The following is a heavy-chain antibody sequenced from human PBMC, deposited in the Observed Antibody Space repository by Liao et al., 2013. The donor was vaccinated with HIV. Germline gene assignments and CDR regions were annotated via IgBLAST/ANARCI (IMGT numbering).Heavy chain of an antibody. CDR3: ARDKYSDSSGYYPSDNDAFDI. V-gene: IGHV4-30-4*08. CDR2: IYYSGST. J-gene: IGHJ3*02. Sequence: QVQLQESGPGLVKPSQTLSLTCTVSGGSISSGDYYWSWIRQPPGKGLEWIGYIYYSGSTYYTPSLKSRVTISVDTSKNQFSLKLSSVTAADTAVYYCARDKYSDSSGYYPSDNDAFDIWGQGTMVTVS. D-gene: IGHD3-22*01. CDR1: GGSISSGDYY.